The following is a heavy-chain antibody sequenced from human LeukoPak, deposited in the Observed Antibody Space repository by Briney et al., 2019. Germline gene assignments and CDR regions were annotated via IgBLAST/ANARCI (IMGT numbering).Heavy chain of an antibody. D-gene: IGHD6-19*01. J-gene: IGHJ4*02. CDR2: INPNSGGT. V-gene: IGHV1-2*02. CDR1: GYTFTGYY. Sequence: ASVKVSCKSSGYTFTGYYVHWVRQAPGQGLEWMGWINPNSGGTNYAQKFQGRVTMTRDTSISTAYMELSRLRSDDTAMYYCASPGGGVAGHFDYWGQGTRVTVSS. CDR3: ASPGGGVAGHFDY.